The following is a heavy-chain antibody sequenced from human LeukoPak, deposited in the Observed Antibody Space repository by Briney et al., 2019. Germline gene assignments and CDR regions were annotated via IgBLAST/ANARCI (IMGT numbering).Heavy chain of an antibody. CDR3: AGGLDRGVVITPGFDY. CDR1: GGTFSSYA. D-gene: IGHD3-22*01. V-gene: IGHV1-69*13. J-gene: IGHJ4*02. Sequence: ASVKVSCTASGGTFSSYAISWVRQAPGQGLEWMGGIIPIFGTANYAQKFQGRVTITADESTSTAYMELSSLRSEDTAVYYCAGGLDRGVVITPGFDYWGQGTLVTVSS. CDR2: IIPIFGTA.